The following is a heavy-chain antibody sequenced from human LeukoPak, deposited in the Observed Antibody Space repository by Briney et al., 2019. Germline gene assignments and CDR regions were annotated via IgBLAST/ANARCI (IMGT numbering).Heavy chain of an antibody. Sequence: PGGSLRLSCAASGFTVSSNYMSWVRQAPGKGLEWVSVIYSGGSTYYADSVKGRFTISRDNSKNTLYLQMNSLRAEDTAVYYCAKGLSYYYDSSGKAFDYWGQGTLVTVSS. V-gene: IGHV3-53*01. CDR3: AKGLSYYYDSSGKAFDY. CDR1: GFTVSSNY. D-gene: IGHD3-22*01. CDR2: IYSGGST. J-gene: IGHJ4*02.